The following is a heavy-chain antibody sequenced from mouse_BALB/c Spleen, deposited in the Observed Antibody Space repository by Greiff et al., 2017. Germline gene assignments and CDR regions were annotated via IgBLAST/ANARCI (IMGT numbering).Heavy chain of an antibody. Sequence: LQQPGSELVRPGASVKLSCKASGYTFTSYWMHWVKQRPGQGLEWIGNIYPGSGSTNYDEKFKSKATLTVDTSSSTAYMQLSSLTSEDSAVYYCTTYYRSRGFAYWGQGTLVTVSA. CDR3: TTYYRSRGFAY. D-gene: IGHD2-14*01. J-gene: IGHJ3*01. CDR1: GYTFTSYW. CDR2: IYPGSGST. V-gene: IGHV1S22*01.